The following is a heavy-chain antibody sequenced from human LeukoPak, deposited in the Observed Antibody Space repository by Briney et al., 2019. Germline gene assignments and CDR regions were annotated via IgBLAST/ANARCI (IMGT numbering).Heavy chain of an antibody. D-gene: IGHD5-12*01. J-gene: IGHJ4*02. CDR3: ARDPGVFSGYNHFDY. V-gene: IGHV1-2*04. Sequence: ASVKVSCKASGYTFTGYYMHWVRQAPGQGLEWMGWINPNSGGTNYAQKFQGWVTMTRDTSISTAYMDLSRLKSDDTAVYYCARDPGVFSGYNHFDYWGQGTLVTVSS. CDR2: INPNSGGT. CDR1: GYTFTGYY.